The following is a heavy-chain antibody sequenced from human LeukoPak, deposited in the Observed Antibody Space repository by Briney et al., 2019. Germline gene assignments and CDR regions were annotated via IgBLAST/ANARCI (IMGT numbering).Heavy chain of an antibody. CDR3: AKDGGEYYDILTGYYPRLYYMDV. V-gene: IGHV3-74*01. D-gene: IGHD3-9*01. Sequence: GGSLRLSCAASGFTFSNYWMHWVRQAPGKGLVWVSRIKSDGSRISYADSVKGRFTISRDNSKNTLYLQMNSLRAEDTAVYYCAKDGGEYYDILTGYYPRLYYMDVWGKGTTVTISS. CDR1: GFTFSNYW. J-gene: IGHJ6*03. CDR2: IKSDGSRI.